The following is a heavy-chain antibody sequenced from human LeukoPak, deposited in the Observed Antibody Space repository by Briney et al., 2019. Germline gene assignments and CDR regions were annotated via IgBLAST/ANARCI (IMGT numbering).Heavy chain of an antibody. J-gene: IGHJ6*02. CDR2: IHSSGRT. CDR3: ARLMGLTMVRGQNYYYHSMDV. CDR1: GGSISGYH. V-gene: IGHV4-59*08. Sequence: SETLSLTCTGSGGSISGYHWSWIRLPPGKGLEWIGYIHSSGRTNYNPSLESRVTLSTDTSKNQFSMRLSSVTTTDTAVYYCARLMGLTMVRGQNYYYHSMDVWGQGTTVTVSS. D-gene: IGHD3-10*01.